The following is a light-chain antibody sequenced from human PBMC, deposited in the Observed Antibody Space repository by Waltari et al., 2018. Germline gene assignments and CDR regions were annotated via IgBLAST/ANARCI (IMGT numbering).Light chain of an antibody. CDR3: QQVNSYPFT. CDR1: QGISSY. J-gene: IGKJ3*01. Sequence: IQLTQSPSSLSASVGDRVNITCRASQGISSYLAWYQQKPGKAPKLLIYAGSTLLNGVPSRFSGGGFGTDFTLTISSLQPEDFATYYCQQVNSYPFTFGPGTTVDIK. V-gene: IGKV1-9*01. CDR2: AGS.